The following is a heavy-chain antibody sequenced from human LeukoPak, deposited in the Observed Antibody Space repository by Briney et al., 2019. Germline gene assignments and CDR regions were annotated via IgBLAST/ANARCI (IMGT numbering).Heavy chain of an antibody. CDR3: ARGRGPFDY. CDR2: IYYSGST. Sequence: SETLSLTCTVSGGSISSYHWSWIRQPPGKGLEWIGYIYYSGSTNYNPSLKSRVTISVDTSKNQFSLKLSSVTAADTAVYYCARGRGPFDYWGQGTLVTVSS. D-gene: IGHD5-12*01. J-gene: IGHJ4*02. V-gene: IGHV4-59*01. CDR1: GGSISSYH.